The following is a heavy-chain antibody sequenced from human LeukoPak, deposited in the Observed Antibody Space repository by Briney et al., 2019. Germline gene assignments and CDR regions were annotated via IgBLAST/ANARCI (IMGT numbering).Heavy chain of an antibody. CDR1: GGSLSGYY. CDR2: INHSGST. V-gene: IGHV4-34*01. J-gene: IGHJ5*02. Sequence: SETLSLTCAVYGGSLSGYYWSWLRQPPGKGLEWIGEINHSGSTNYNPSLKSRVTISVDTSKNQFSLKLTSVTAADTAVYYCARSNWFDPWGQGTLVTVSS. CDR3: ARSNWFDP.